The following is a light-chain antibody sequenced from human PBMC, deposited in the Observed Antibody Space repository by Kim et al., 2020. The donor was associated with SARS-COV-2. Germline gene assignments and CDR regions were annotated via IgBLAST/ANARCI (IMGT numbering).Light chain of an antibody. CDR1: NLGDKY. Sequence: SGSPGQTAGITCSGDNLGDKYACWYQQKPGQSPVLVIYQDSKRPSGIPERFSGSNSGNTATLTISGTQAMDEADYYCQAWDSSTVVFGGGTKLTVL. CDR2: QDS. CDR3: QAWDSSTVV. V-gene: IGLV3-1*01. J-gene: IGLJ2*01.